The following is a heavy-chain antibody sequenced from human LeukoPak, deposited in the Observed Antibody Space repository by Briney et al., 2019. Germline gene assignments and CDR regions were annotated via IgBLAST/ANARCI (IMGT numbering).Heavy chain of an antibody. CDR1: GGSISSSSYY. V-gene: IGHV4-39*01. Sequence: SETLSLTCTVSGGSISSSSYYWGWIRQPPGKGLEWIGSIYYSGSTYYNPSLKSRVTISVDTSKNQFSLKLSSVTAADTAVYYCARLGELIAAAGNWFDPWGQGTLVTVSS. J-gene: IGHJ5*02. CDR3: ARLGELIAAAGNWFDP. CDR2: IYYSGST. D-gene: IGHD6-13*01.